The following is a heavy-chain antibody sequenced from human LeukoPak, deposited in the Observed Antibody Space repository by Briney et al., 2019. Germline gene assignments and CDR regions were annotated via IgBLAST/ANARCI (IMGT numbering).Heavy chain of an antibody. D-gene: IGHD3-22*01. V-gene: IGHV3-66*04. J-gene: IGHJ6*02. CDR3: ARHDYDSSGYYGYYGMDV. CDR2: IYSGGGT. CDR1: GFTVYKHY. Sequence: PRGSLRHSRAASGFTVYKHYMSWVRPAPGKGLEWVSVIYSGGGTYYADSVMGRFPIPRANSKNTLYLQMNSLRAEDAAVYYCARHDYDSSGYYGYYGMDVWGQGTTVTVSS.